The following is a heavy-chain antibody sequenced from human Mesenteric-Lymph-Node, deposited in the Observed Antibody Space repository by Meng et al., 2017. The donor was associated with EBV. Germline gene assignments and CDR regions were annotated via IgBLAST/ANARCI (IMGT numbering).Heavy chain of an antibody. J-gene: IGHJ4*02. CDR2: IGQGIGGT. D-gene: IGHD3-16*01. Sequence: QSGPQVQKPGASGKDSCNVSLYPFRDYYMHCPRPAPGEGVGGMGGIGQGIGGTNVAQKYHGSVNPTRETSPTTATLELGRERSEIRAVYYCARGEGCKSSYMFYIDLWGQGTLVTVSS. CDR3: ARGEGCKSSYMFYIDL. CDR1: LYPFRDYY. V-gene: IGHV1-2*02.